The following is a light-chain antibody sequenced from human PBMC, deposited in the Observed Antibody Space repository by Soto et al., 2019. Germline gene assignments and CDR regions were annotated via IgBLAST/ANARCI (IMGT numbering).Light chain of an antibody. CDR3: CSYAGTYTFDV. CDR1: SSDIGGYNY. V-gene: IGLV2-11*01. CDR2: DVS. Sequence: QSALTQPRSVSGSPGQSVTLSCTGTSSDIGGYNYVSWYQQHPGKAPKLMIYDVSKRPSGVPDRFSGSKSGNTASLTISGLQAEDEADYYCCSYAGTYTFDVFATGTKLTVL. J-gene: IGLJ1*01.